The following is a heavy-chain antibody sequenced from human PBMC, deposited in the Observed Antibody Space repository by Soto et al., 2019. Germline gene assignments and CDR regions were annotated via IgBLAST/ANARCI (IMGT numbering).Heavy chain of an antibody. Sequence: QVQLVESGGGVVQPGRSLRLSCAASGFTFSNYIMHWVRQAPGKGLEWVAIILHDGNNKYYADSVKGRFTISRDNXXNTLYRQMNSLRTEDTAIYYCARDDEGGSYCDLGYWGQGTLVTVSS. CDR3: ARDDEGGSYCDLGY. CDR2: ILHDGNNK. D-gene: IGHD3-10*01. CDR1: GFTFSNYI. J-gene: IGHJ4*02. V-gene: IGHV3-30-3*01.